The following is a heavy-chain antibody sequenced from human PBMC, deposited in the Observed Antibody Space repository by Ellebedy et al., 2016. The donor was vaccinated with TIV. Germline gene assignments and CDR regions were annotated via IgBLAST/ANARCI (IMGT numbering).Heavy chain of an antibody. J-gene: IGHJ6*02. V-gene: IGHV4-61*03. CDR1: DGSVTNRGYY. CDR3: AGGTHYYYGWDV. Sequence: SETLSLTXSVSDGSVTNRGYYWAWIRQSPGKPLEWIGHIHYTGNTDYNPSLKSRFTIAVDTSKNHFSLIVTSLTAADTAVYFCAGGTHYYYGWDVWGQGTTAIVS. CDR2: IHYTGNT.